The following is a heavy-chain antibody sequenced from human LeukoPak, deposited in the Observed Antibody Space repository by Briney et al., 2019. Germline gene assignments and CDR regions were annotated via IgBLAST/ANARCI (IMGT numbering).Heavy chain of an antibody. Sequence: PGRSLRLSCADSGFIFSTYSMHWVRQAPGKGLEWVADISYDAVHKYHADSVKGRFTISRDNGKNTLYLQMNSLRAEDTAVYYCARGNYFGSGSYGLLYYFDDWGQGTLVTVSS. D-gene: IGHD3-10*01. V-gene: IGHV3-30*01. J-gene: IGHJ4*02. CDR1: GFIFSTYS. CDR3: ARGNYFGSGSYGLLYYFDD. CDR2: ISYDAVHK.